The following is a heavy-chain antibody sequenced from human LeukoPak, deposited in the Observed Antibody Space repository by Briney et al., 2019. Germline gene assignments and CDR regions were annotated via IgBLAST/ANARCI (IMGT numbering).Heavy chain of an antibody. J-gene: IGHJ4*02. CDR2: IDSDGSIT. CDR1: GFPFSSYW. Sequence: GGSLRLSCAASGFPFSSYWMHWVRQLPGKGLVWVSRIDSDGSITTYADSVKGRFTISRDDAKNTLYLQMKSLRAEDTAVYYCVRGLGDYWGQGTLVTVSS. V-gene: IGHV3-74*01. CDR3: VRGLGDY.